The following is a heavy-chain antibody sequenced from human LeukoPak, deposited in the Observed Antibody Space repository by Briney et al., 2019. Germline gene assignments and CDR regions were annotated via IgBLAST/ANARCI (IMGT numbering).Heavy chain of an antibody. Sequence: GGSLRLSCAASGLIFSNYGMHWVRHAPGKGLEWVTFIQYDGISKYYADSVKGRFTISRDNSKNTLYLQMNSLRPEDTTVYYCVEEAGSVAGRFDHWGQGNMVTVSS. V-gene: IGHV3-30*02. D-gene: IGHD6-19*01. J-gene: IGHJ4*02. CDR1: GLIFSNYG. CDR3: VEEAGSVAGRFDH. CDR2: IQYDGISK.